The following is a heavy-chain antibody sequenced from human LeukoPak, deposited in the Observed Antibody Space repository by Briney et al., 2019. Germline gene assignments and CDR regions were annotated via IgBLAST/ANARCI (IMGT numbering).Heavy chain of an antibody. Sequence: ASVKVSCKASGYTFTSYYMHWVRQAPGQGLEWMGWINPNSGGTNYAQKFQGRVTMTRDTSISTAYMELSRLRSDDTAVYYCARKAMVRGVIEGVDYWGQGTLVTVSS. V-gene: IGHV1-2*02. CDR1: GYTFTSYY. D-gene: IGHD3-10*01. CDR2: INPNSGGT. J-gene: IGHJ4*02. CDR3: ARKAMVRGVIEGVDY.